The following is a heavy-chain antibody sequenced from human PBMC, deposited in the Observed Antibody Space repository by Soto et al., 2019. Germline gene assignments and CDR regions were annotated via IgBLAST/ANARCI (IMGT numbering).Heavy chain of an antibody. V-gene: IGHV4-39*01. CDR3: ARPHYYDGSGYYNDDY. Sequence: SETLSLTCTVSGGSISSSSYYWGWIRQPPGKGLEWIGSIYYSGSTYYNPSLKSRVTISVDASKNQFSLKLSSVTAADTAVYYCARPHYYDGSGYYNDDYWGQGTLVTVSS. J-gene: IGHJ4*02. CDR1: GGSISSSSYY. D-gene: IGHD3-22*01. CDR2: IYYSGST.